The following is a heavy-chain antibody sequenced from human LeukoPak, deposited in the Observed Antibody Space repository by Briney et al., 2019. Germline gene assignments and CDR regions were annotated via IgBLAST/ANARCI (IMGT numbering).Heavy chain of an antibody. CDR1: GASFSGHY. Sequence: SETLSLTCSVSGASFSGHYWTWIRQTPGTGLQWIGYIYSDGTTEYNPSFKSRVTISIDMSENQFSLTLNSVTAADTAVYYCAKGRNWFDPWGQGTLVTVSS. J-gene: IGHJ5*02. V-gene: IGHV4-4*09. CDR3: AKGRNWFDP. CDR2: IYSDGTT.